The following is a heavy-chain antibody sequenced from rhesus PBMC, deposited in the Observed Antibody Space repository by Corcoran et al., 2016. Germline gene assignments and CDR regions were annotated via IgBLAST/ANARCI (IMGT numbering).Heavy chain of an antibody. V-gene: IGHV2S1*01. J-gene: IGHJ4*01. Sequence: QVTLKESGPALVTPTQTLTLTCTFSGFSLSTGGMGVGWIRQPPGKALEWLASIYWDGDQSYSTSLKGMLTISKHSSKIQVFLTMTNMDPVDTATYYCARTREYRPDYWGQGVLVTVSS. D-gene: IGHD4-23*01. CDR2: IYWDGDQ. CDR3: ARTREYRPDY. CDR1: GFSLSTGGMG.